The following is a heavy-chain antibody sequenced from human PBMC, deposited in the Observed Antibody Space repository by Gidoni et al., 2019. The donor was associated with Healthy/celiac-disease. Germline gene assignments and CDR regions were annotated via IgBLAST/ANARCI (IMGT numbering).Heavy chain of an antibody. J-gene: IGHJ4*02. CDR2: INHSGST. Sequence: QVQLQQWGAGLLKPSETLSLTCAFYGGSFSGYYWSWIRQPPGKGLEWIGEINHSGSTNYNPSLKSRVTISVDTSKNQFSLKLSSVTAADTAVYYCARVGWGVFDYWGQGTLVTVSS. CDR3: ARVGWGVFDY. V-gene: IGHV4-34*01. D-gene: IGHD3-10*01. CDR1: GGSFSGYY.